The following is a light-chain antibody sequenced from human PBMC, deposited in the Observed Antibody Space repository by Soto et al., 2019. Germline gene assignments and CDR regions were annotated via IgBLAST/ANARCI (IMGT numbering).Light chain of an antibody. CDR3: QQYLSTPAHP. Sequence: DIVMTQSPDSLAVSLGERATINCKSSQSVLYSSNNKNYLAWYQQRPGQPPKLLIYWASTRESGVPDRFSGSGSGTDFTLTISSLQAEDVAVYFCQQYLSTPAHPFGQGTKLEIK. CDR2: WAS. V-gene: IGKV4-1*01. J-gene: IGKJ2*01. CDR1: QSVLYSSNNKNY.